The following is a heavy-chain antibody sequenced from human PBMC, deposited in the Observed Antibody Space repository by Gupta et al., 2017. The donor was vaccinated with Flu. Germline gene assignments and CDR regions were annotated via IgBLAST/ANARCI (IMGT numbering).Heavy chain of an antibody. J-gene: IGHJ5*02. CDR3: ARLRIAAAGTSPPRWFDP. Sequence: QVQLVQSGAEVKKPGASVKVSCKASGYTFTGYYMHWVRQAPGQGLEWMGWINPNSGGTNYAQKFQGRVTMTRDTSISTAYMELSRLRSDDTAVYYCARLRIAAAGTSPPRWFDPWGQGTLVTVSS. V-gene: IGHV1-2*02. CDR1: GYTFTGYY. CDR2: INPNSGGT. D-gene: IGHD6-13*01.